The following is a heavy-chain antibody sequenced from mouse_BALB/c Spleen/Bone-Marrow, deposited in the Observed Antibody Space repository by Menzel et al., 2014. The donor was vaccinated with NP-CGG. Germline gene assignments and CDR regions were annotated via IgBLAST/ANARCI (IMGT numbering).Heavy chain of an antibody. J-gene: IGHJ3*01. CDR1: GYTFTSYY. V-gene: IGHV1S81*02. Sequence: VKLMESGVELVKPGASVKLSCKASGYTFTSYYMYWVKQRPGQGLEWIGEINPSNGGTNFNEKFKSKATLTVDKSSSTAYMQLSSLTSEDSAVYYCTREGDSPFAYWGQGTLVTVSA. CDR2: INPSNGGT. CDR3: TREGDSPFAY. D-gene: IGHD2-13*01.